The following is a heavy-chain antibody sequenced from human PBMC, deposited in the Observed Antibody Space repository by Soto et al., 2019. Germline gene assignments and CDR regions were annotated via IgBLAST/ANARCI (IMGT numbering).Heavy chain of an antibody. CDR3: AMTREYYYYGMDV. V-gene: IGHV1-69*12. CDR2: VIPIFCTA. Sequence: QVQLVQSGAEVKKPGSSVKVSCKASGGTFRRYGMSWVRQAPGQGLEWMGGVIPIFCTASYAQKFQGRVTITADDSKSTAYRELSSLRSEDTAVYYCAMTREYYYYGMDVWGQGTTVTVSS. CDR1: GGTFRRYG. J-gene: IGHJ6*02.